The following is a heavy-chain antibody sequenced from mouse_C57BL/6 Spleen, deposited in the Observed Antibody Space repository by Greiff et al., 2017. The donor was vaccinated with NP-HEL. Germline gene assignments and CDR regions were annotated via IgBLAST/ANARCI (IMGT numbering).Heavy chain of an antibody. CDR1: GYTFTSYW. J-gene: IGHJ2*01. D-gene: IGHD1-1*01. CDR3: ARSHYYYGSSYYDY. Sequence: VQLQQSGAELVMPGASVKLSCKASGYTFTSYWMHWVKQRPGQGLEWIGEIDPSDSYTNYNQKFKGKSTLTVDKSSSTAYMQLSSLTSEDSAVYYCARSHYYYGSSYYDYWGQGTTLTVSS. V-gene: IGHV1-69*01. CDR2: IDPSDSYT.